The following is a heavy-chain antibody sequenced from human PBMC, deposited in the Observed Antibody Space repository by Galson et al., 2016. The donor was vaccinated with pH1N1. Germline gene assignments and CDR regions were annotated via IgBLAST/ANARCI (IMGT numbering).Heavy chain of an antibody. J-gene: IGHJ4*02. CDR2: IYYSGTT. V-gene: IGHV4-59*01. Sequence: SETLSLTCTVSGDSINRNYWSWIRQPPGKGLEWIGYIYYSGTTSYNPSLKSRITISVDSSQGRFSLKLTSVTAADTAVYYCARGGGDLDSWGQGTLVTISS. D-gene: IGHD2-21*02. CDR1: GDSINRNY. CDR3: ARGGGDLDS.